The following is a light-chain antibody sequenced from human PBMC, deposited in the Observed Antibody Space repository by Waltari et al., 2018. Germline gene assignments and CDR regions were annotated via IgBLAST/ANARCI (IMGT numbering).Light chain of an antibody. CDR1: QSVSAN. Sequence: EIVMTQSPATLSVSPGERATLSCRASQSVSANLAWYQQKPGQAPRLLIYGASTRATGIPARFSGSGSRTECTLTISSLQSEDFAVYYCQQYNSWLGGFGPGTKVDIK. CDR2: GAS. V-gene: IGKV3-15*01. CDR3: QQYNSWLGG. J-gene: IGKJ3*01.